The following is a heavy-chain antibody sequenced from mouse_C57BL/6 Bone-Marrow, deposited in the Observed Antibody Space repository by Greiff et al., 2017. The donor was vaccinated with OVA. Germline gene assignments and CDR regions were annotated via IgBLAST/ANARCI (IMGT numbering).Heavy chain of an antibody. CDR2: ISNLAYSI. V-gene: IGHV5-15*01. Sequence: DVMLVESGGGLVQPGGSLKLSCAASGFTFSDYGMAWVRQAPRKGPEWVAFISNLAYSIYYADTVTGRFTISRENAKNTLYLEMSSLRSEDTAMYYCAREGTALFAYWGQGTLVTVSA. CDR1: GFTFSDYG. J-gene: IGHJ3*01. CDR3: AREGTALFAY. D-gene: IGHD3-3*01.